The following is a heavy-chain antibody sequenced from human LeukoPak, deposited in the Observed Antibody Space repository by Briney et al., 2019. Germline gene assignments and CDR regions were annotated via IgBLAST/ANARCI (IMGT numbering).Heavy chain of an antibody. CDR3: ARVGDCTNGICYTADFDY. J-gene: IGHJ4*02. Sequence: GRSLRLSCAASGLTFSSYAMHWVRQAPGKGLEWVTIISYDGGSKYYADSVKGRFTISRDNSKNTLYLQMNSLRAEDTAVYYCARVGDCTNGICYTADFDYWGQGTLDTVSS. V-gene: IGHV3-30-3*01. CDR1: GLTFSSYA. D-gene: IGHD2-8*01. CDR2: ISYDGGSK.